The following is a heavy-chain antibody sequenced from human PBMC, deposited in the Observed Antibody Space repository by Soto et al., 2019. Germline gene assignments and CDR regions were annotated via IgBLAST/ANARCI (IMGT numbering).Heavy chain of an antibody. J-gene: IGHJ4*02. CDR2: MNPNSVT. D-gene: IGHD2-2*01. CDR3: ARSQEAGICSSTRCYAFDY. CDR1: GYTFTSYD. V-gene: IGHV1-8*01. Sequence: QVQLVQSGPEVKKPGASVRVSCKTSGYTFTSYDINWVRQATGQGLEWMGWMNPNSVTQAMHRFQGRVTMTRNTSISTAYMGVSSLRSEYTAVYCCARSQEAGICSSTRCYAFDYWGQGTMVTVSS.